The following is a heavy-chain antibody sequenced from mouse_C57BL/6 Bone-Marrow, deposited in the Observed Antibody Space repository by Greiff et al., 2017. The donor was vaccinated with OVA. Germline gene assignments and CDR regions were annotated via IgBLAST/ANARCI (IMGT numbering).Heavy chain of an antibody. D-gene: IGHD2-4*01. V-gene: IGHV5-4*01. Sequence: EVQLQESGGGLVKPGGSLKLSCAASGFTFSSYAMSWVRQTPEKRLEWVATISDGGSYTYYPDNVKGRFTISRDNAKNNLYLQMSHLKSEDTAMYYCARALYYDYDGFAYWGQGTLVTVSA. CDR2: ISDGGSYT. CDR1: GFTFSSYA. J-gene: IGHJ3*01. CDR3: ARALYYDYDGFAY.